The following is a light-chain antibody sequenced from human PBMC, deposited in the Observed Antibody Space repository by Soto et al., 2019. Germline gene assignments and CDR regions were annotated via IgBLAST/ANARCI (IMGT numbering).Light chain of an antibody. CDR3: QQYTSSQLT. CDR2: GAS. CDR1: QSVSSSY. V-gene: IGKV3-20*01. Sequence: EIVVTQSPDTLSFSPGERATLSCRASQSVSSSYLAWYQQKPGQAPRLLIYGASSRATSIPDRFSGSESGTDLTLTISRLEPEEFAVYYCQQYTSSQLTFGGGTKVEIK. J-gene: IGKJ4*01.